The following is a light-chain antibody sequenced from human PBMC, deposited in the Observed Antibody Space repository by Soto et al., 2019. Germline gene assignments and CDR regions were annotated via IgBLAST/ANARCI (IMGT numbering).Light chain of an antibody. V-gene: IGKV4-1*01. CDR1: QSVFYSSTNKNY. Sequence: DIVMTQSPDSLAVSLGESATINCKSSQSVFYSSTNKNYLAWLQQKPGEPPKVLIYWASTRESGVPDRFSGSGSGTDFTLTIGSLQAEDVAVYYCHQYRGTPLTFXGGTKVDIK. CDR3: HQYRGTPLT. CDR2: WAS. J-gene: IGKJ4*01.